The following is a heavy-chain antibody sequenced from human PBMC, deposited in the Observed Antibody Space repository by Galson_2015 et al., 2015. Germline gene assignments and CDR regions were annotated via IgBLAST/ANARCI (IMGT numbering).Heavy chain of an antibody. V-gene: IGHV5-51*01. D-gene: IGHD3-22*01. Sequence: SGAEVKKPGESLKISCMGSGYSFTSYWIGWVLQMPGKGLEWMGIIYPGDSDTRYSPSFQGQVTISADKSISTAYLQWSSLKASDTAMYYCARHTSPTYYYDSSGWGPRPNWFDPWGQGTLVTVSS. CDR1: GYSFTSYW. CDR3: ARHTSPTYYYDSSGWGPRPNWFDP. J-gene: IGHJ5*02. CDR2: IYPGDSDT.